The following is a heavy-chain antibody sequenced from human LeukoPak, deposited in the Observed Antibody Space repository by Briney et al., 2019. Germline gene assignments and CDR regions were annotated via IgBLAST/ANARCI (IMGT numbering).Heavy chain of an antibody. Sequence: SQTLSLTCAISGDSVSGGSAGWNWIRQSPSRGLEWLGRIYYRSKWYSDYAVSLKSRITINPDTSRNQFSLQFNSVTHDDTAVYYCTGGGLVRGILHSFDPWGQGTLVTVSS. J-gene: IGHJ5*02. CDR3: TGGGLVRGILHSFDP. CDR1: GDSVSGGSAG. D-gene: IGHD3-10*01. CDR2: IYYRSKWYS. V-gene: IGHV6-1*01.